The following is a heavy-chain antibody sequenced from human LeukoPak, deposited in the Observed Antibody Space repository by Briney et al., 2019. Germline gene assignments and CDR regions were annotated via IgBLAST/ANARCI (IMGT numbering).Heavy chain of an antibody. Sequence: GGSLRLSCAASGFTFDDYSMNWVRQAPGKGLEWVSFISSSSSTMYYADSVKGRFTISRDNAKNSVYVQMNSLRAEDTAVYHCARDGGSSWYGAFDIWGQGTMVTVSS. V-gene: IGHV3-48*01. J-gene: IGHJ3*02. CDR1: GFTFDDYS. CDR3: ARDGGSSWYGAFDI. D-gene: IGHD6-13*01. CDR2: ISSSSSTM.